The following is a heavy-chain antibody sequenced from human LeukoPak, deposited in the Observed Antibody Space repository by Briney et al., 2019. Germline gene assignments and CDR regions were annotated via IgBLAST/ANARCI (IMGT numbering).Heavy chain of an antibody. CDR3: ASNYNYFDSSGSSAFDY. J-gene: IGHJ4*02. Sequence: PGGSLRLSCAASGFTFSDFYMSWTRQAPGKGLEWVSYISNTGNTKYDADSVKGRFTISRDNAQNSLFLQMSSLRAEDTAVYYCASNYNYFDSSGSSAFDYWGQGTLVTVSS. CDR2: ISNTGNTK. D-gene: IGHD3-22*01. V-gene: IGHV3-11*04. CDR1: GFTFSDFY.